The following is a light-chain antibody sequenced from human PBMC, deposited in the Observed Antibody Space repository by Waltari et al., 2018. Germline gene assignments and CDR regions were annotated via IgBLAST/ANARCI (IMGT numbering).Light chain of an antibody. V-gene: IGLV2-23*02. Sequence: QSALTQPASVSGSPGQSITISCTGTSSDVGSYNLVSWYQQHPGKAPKVMIYEVSQRPSAVSNRFSSSKSGNTASLTISGLQAEDEADYYCCSYAGSYTWVFGGGTKLTVL. CDR1: SSDVGSYNL. J-gene: IGLJ3*02. CDR3: CSYAGSYTWV. CDR2: EVS.